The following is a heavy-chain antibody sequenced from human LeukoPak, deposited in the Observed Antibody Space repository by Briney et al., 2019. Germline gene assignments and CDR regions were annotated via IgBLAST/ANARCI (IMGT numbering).Heavy chain of an antibody. J-gene: IGHJ4*02. V-gene: IGHV4-34*01. CDR1: GGSFSGYY. D-gene: IGHD4-17*01. CDR2: INHSGST. Sequence: PSETLSLTCAVYGGSFSGYYWSWIRQPPGKGLEWIGEINHSGSTNYNPSLKRRVTISVDTSKNQFSLKLSSVTAADTAVYYCARGAAGGDYSFDYWGQGTLVTVSS. CDR3: ARGAAGGDYSFDY.